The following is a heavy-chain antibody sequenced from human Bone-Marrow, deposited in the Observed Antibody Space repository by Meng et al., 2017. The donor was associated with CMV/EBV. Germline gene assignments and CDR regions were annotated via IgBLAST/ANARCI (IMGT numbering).Heavy chain of an antibody. CDR3: ARTIWTTFDF. Sequence: LSCVVSDFSVSDYWMTWVRQPPGKGLEWVANIKTDGSATYYAYSLKGRFTISRDNDKNSLYLQMSNLRVEDTAVYYCARTIWTTFDFCGQGILVTVSS. D-gene: IGHD3/OR15-3a*01. CDR2: IKTDGSAT. CDR1: DFSVSDYW. J-gene: IGHJ4*02. V-gene: IGHV3-7*01.